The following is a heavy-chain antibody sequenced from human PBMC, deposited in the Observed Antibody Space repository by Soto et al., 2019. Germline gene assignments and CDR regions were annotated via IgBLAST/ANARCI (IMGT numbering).Heavy chain of an antibody. CDR3: VRVGGYYGDYPNFDY. CDR2: IYYTGST. Sequence: SETLSLTCPVSGVSISAYYWSWIRQPPGKGLEWIGYIYYTGSTKYNPSLKSRVTISVDTTKNQFSLRLSSVTAADTAVYYCVRVGGYYGDYPNFDYWGQGTLVTVSS. CDR1: GVSISAYY. D-gene: IGHD4-17*01. V-gene: IGHV4-59*01. J-gene: IGHJ4*02.